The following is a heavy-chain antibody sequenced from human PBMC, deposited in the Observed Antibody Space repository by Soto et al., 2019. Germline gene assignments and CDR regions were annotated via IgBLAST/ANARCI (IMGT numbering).Heavy chain of an antibody. J-gene: IGHJ6*02. Sequence: SVKVSCKASGGTFSSYAISWVRQAPGQGLEWMGGIIPIFGTANYAQKFQGRVTITADESTSTAYMELSSLGSEDTAVYYCAIPMVRGVIITDYYYGMDVWGQGTTVTVSS. D-gene: IGHD3-10*01. CDR3: AIPMVRGVIITDYYYGMDV. V-gene: IGHV1-69*13. CDR2: IIPIFGTA. CDR1: GGTFSSYA.